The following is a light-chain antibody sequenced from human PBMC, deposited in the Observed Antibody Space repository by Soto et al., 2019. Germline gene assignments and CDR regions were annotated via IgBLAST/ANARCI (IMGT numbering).Light chain of an antibody. V-gene: IGKV1-5*01. CDR3: QQYRSFWT. J-gene: IGKJ1*01. Sequence: IQVTQSPSTLSASVGDRVTITCRASQSLTGWLAWYQQKPGEVPRLLLYDSSNLMSGVPSRFSGSASGTEFTLIISSLQPDDSATYYCQQYRSFWTFGQGTKVEIK. CDR2: DSS. CDR1: QSLTGW.